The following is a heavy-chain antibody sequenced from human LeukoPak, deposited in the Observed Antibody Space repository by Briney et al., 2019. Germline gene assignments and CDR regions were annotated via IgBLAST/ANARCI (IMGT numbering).Heavy chain of an antibody. CDR3: AKGAAPYDSSGYYLDY. J-gene: IGHJ4*02. CDR2: ISSSSSTI. V-gene: IGHV3-48*01. CDR1: GFTFSSYS. D-gene: IGHD3-22*01. Sequence: GGSLRLSCAASGFTFSSYSMNWVRQAPGKGLEWVSYISSSSSTIYYADSVKGRFTISRDNSKNTLYLQMNSLRAEDTAVYYCAKGAAPYDSSGYYLDYWGQGTLVTVSS.